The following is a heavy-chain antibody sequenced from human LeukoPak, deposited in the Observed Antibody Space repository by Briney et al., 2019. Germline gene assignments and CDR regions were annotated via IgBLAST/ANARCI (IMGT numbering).Heavy chain of an antibody. CDR3: ARNGEYSSGWYVGYYYYYMDV. CDR2: INPNSGGT. CDR1: GYTFTGNY. J-gene: IGHJ6*03. V-gene: IGHV1-2*02. Sequence: ASVKVSCKASGYTFTGNYMHWVRQAPGQGLEWMGWINPNSGGTNYAQKFQGRVTMTRDTSISTAYMELRSLRSDDTAVYYCARNGEYSSGWYVGYYYYYMDVWGKGTTVTVSS. D-gene: IGHD6-19*01.